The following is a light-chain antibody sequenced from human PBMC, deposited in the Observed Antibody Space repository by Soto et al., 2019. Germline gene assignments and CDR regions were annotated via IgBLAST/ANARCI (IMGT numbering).Light chain of an antibody. Sequence: SVSQRAPATASPRASQSLNSNLAWYQQKPGQAPRLLIYGSSTRATGIPARFSGSGSGTEFTLTICSLQSEDFALYCCQQYTKWLQSFCEVTKVDI. CDR1: QSLNSN. CDR3: QQYTKWLQS. CDR2: GSS. J-gene: IGKJ1*01. V-gene: IGKV3-15*01.